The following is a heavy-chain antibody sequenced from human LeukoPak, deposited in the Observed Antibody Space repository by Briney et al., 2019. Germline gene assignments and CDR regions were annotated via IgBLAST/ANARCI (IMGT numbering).Heavy chain of an antibody. CDR1: GGTFSSYA. CDR2: IIPIFGTA. D-gene: IGHD3-22*01. V-gene: IGHV1-69*05. CDR3: ARDHQHTYYYDSSGYYSYAFDI. Sequence: SVKVSCKASGGTFSSYAISWVRQAPGQGLEWMGRIIPIFGTANYAQKFQGRVPITTDESTSTAYMELSSLRSEDTAVYYCARDHQHTYYYDSSGYYSYAFDIWGQGTMVTVSS. J-gene: IGHJ3*02.